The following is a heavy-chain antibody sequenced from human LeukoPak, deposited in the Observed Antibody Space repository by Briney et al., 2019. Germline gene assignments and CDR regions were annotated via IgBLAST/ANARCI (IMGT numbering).Heavy chain of an antibody. J-gene: IGHJ4*02. CDR2: INWNGGST. V-gene: IGHV3-20*04. D-gene: IGHD3-3*01. CDR3: ARGPNWSGYSPGDY. Sequence: PGGSLRLSCAASGFTFDDYGMSWVRQAPGKGLEWVSGINWNGGSTGYADSVKGRFTISRDNAKNSLYLQMSSLRAEDTALYYCARGPNWSGYSPGDYWGQGTLVTVSS. CDR1: GFTFDDYG.